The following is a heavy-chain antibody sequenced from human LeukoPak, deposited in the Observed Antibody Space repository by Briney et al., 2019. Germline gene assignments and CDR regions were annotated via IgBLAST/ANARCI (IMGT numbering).Heavy chain of an antibody. J-gene: IGHJ5*02. D-gene: IGHD2-2*01. CDR3: ARGDYCSSTSCYAQVGWFDP. CDR2: INHSGST. CDR1: GGSFSGYY. Sequence: SETLSLTCAAYGGSFSGYYWSWIRQPPGKGLEWIGEINHSGSTNYNPSLKSRVTISVDTSKNQFSLKLSFVTAADTAVYYCARGDYCSSTSCYAQVGWFDPWGQGTLVTVSS. V-gene: IGHV4-34*01.